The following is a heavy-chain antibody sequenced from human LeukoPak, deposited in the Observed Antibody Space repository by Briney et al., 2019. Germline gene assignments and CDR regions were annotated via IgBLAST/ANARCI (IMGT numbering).Heavy chain of an antibody. V-gene: IGHV4-34*01. Sequence: SETLSLTCAVYGGSFSGYYWSWIRQPPGKGLEWIGEINHSGSTNYNPSLKSRVTISVDTSKNQFSLKLSSVTAADTAVYYCARVRYYDSHFDYWGQGTLVTVSS. J-gene: IGHJ4*02. CDR2: INHSGST. CDR1: GGSFSGYY. CDR3: ARVRYYDSHFDY. D-gene: IGHD3-3*01.